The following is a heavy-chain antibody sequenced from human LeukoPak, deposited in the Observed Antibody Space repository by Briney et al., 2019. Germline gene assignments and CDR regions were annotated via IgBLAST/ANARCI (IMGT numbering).Heavy chain of an antibody. CDR3: ASSPPVAGTIDY. CDR2: ISYDGRNK. V-gene: IGHV3-30-3*01. D-gene: IGHD6-19*01. Sequence: PGGSLRLSCAASGFTFSSYAMHWVRQAPGKGLEWVAVISYDGRNKYYADSVKGRFTISRDNSKNTLYLQMNSLRSEDTAVYYCASSPPVAGTIDYWGQGTLVTVSS. J-gene: IGHJ4*02. CDR1: GFTFSSYA.